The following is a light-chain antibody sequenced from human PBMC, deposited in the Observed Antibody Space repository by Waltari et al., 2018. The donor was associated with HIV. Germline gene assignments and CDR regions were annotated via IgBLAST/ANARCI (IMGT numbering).Light chain of an antibody. V-gene: IGKV2-28*01. CDR2: AGS. CDR1: QSLLSRNGNNY. J-gene: IGKJ4*01. Sequence: DVVMTQSPLSLRVTPGEPASISCRSSQSLLSRNGNNYLDWYLQKPGQSPQLLIYAGSNRASGVPDRFSGSGSGTDFTLKISRVEAEDVGVYYCMQALEAPLTFGGGTKVQIK. CDR3: MQALEAPLT.